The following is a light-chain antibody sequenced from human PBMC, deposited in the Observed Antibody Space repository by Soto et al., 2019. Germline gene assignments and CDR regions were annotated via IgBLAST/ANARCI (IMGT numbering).Light chain of an antibody. CDR2: DVN. Sequence: QSALTQPRSVSGSPGQSVTITCAGTRSDIGGYDYVSWYQHHPGKAPKLIIYDVNKRPSGVPIRFSGSTSGDTASLTISGLQAEDEADEYCCSYTGIFTYVFGTGTKLTVL. CDR1: RSDIGGYDY. J-gene: IGLJ1*01. CDR3: CSYTGIFTYV. V-gene: IGLV2-11*01.